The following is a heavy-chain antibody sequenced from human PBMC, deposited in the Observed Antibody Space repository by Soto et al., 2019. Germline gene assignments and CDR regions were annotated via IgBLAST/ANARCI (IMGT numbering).Heavy chain of an antibody. V-gene: IGHV5-51*01. D-gene: IGHD4-17*01. CDR3: ARQGNGAEGFDF. J-gene: IGHJ4*02. CDR2: IYPSDSDI. Sequence: PGESLKISCKGSGYTFTSYWIGWVRQMPGEGLEWMGVIYPSDSDIRYSPSFQGKVTISADKSINTAYLQWSSLKASDTAMYYCARQGNGAEGFDFWGQGALVTVSS. CDR1: GYTFTSYW.